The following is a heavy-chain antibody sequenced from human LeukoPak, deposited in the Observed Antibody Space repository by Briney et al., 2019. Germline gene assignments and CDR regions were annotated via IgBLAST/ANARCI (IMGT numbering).Heavy chain of an antibody. CDR3: ARVASDSRSSIFDY. CDR2: INHSGST. Sequence: PSETLSLTCAVYGGSFSGYYWSWIRQPPGKGLEWLGEINHSGSTNYNPSLKSRVTISVDTSKNQFSLKLSSVTAADTAVYYCARVASDSRSSIFDYWGQGTLVTVSS. J-gene: IGHJ4*02. D-gene: IGHD4-11*01. V-gene: IGHV4-34*01. CDR1: GGSFSGYY.